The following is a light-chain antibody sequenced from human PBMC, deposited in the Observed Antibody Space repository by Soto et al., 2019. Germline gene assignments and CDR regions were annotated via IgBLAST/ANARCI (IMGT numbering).Light chain of an antibody. J-gene: IGKJ1*01. Sequence: DIQMTQSPSTLSASVGDRVTIACRASQSISNWLAWYQQKPGKAPNLLIYKASALQTGVPSRFSGSGSGTEFTLTISSLQPGDFATYYCQQYNTYPRTFGPGTKVDI. CDR2: KAS. CDR1: QSISNW. CDR3: QQYNTYPRT. V-gene: IGKV1-5*03.